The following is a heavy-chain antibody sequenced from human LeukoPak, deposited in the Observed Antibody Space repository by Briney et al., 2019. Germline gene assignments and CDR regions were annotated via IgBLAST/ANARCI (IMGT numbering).Heavy chain of an antibody. V-gene: IGHV4-34*01. J-gene: IGHJ6*03. CDR2: INHSGST. CDR1: GGSFSGYY. CDR3: AREGIAAQTYSYMDV. D-gene: IGHD6-6*01. Sequence: SETLSLTCAVYGGSFSGYYWSWMRQPPGKGLEWIGEINHSGSTNYNPSLKSRVTISVDTSKNQFSLKLSSVTAADTAVYYCAREGIAAQTYSYMDVWGKGTTVTVSS.